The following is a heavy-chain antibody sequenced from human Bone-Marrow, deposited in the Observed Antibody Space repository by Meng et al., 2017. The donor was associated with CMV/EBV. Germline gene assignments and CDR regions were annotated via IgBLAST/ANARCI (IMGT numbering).Heavy chain of an antibody. V-gene: IGHV1-46*01. J-gene: IGHJ6*02. CDR1: GYTFTSYY. CDR3: ARADESTVVTPLVGYYYGMDV. D-gene: IGHD4-23*01. CDR2: INPSGGST. Sequence: ASVKVSCKASGYTFTSYYMHWVRQAPGQGLEWMGIINPSGGSTSYAQKFQGRVTITADKSTSTAYMELSSLRSEDTAVYYCARADESTVVTPLVGYYYGMDVWGQGTTVTVSS.